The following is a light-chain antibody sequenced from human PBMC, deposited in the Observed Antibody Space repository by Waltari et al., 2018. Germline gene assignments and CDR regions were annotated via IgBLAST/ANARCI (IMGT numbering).Light chain of an antibody. CDR1: SSDVGFYNY. V-gene: IGLV2-14*01. J-gene: IGLJ3*02. CDR3: NSYAGSSSWV. Sequence: QSALTQPASVSGSPGQSITISCTATSSDVGFYNYVTWYQPHPGKAPKLMIYDVSERPSGFSNRFSGSKSGNTASLTISGLQAEDEADYYCNSYAGSSSWVFGGGTKLTVL. CDR2: DVS.